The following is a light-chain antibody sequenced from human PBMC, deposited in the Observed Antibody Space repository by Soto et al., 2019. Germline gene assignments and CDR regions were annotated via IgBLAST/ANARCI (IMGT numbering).Light chain of an antibody. V-gene: IGLV2-23*01. J-gene: IGLJ3*02. CDR3: CSYAGSSTVV. CDR1: SSDVGSYNL. Sequence: QAVVAQPASVSGSPGQSITISCTGTSSDVGSYNLVSWYQHHPGKVPKVVIYEGSRRPSGVSYRFSGSKSGNTASLTISGLQAEDEADYYCCSYAGSSTVVFGGGTKLTVL. CDR2: EGS.